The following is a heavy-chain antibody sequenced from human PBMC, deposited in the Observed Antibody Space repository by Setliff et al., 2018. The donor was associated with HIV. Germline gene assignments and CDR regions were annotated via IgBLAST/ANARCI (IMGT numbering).Heavy chain of an antibody. V-gene: IGHV1-18*01. D-gene: IGHD6-19*01. CDR1: GYTFTNFG. J-gene: IGHJ4*02. Sequence: GASAKVSCKASGYTFTNFGISWVRQAPGQGLEWMGWISAYNGNTNYAQKLQGRVTMTTDTSTSTAYMELRSLRSDDTAVHYCARVPYNTSGWLPYYDYWGQGTLVTVSS. CDR3: ARVPYNTSGWLPYYDY. CDR2: ISAYNGNT.